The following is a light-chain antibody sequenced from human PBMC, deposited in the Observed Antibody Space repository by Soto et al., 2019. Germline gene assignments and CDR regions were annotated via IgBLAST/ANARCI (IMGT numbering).Light chain of an antibody. CDR2: AAS. V-gene: IGKV1-6*01. J-gene: IGKJ3*01. CDR1: QGIRND. Sequence: AIEMTQSPSSLSASLGDRVTITCRASQGIRNDFDWFQQKPGKAPTILIYAASNLQSGVTARCSGSGSGTAFTLTISSLQPEDFATYHCLQKDLYPFTFGHGTKVDI. CDR3: LQKDLYPFT.